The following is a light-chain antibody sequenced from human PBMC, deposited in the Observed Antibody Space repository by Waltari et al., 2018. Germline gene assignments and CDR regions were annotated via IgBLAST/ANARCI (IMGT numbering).Light chain of an antibody. J-gene: IGLJ3*02. CDR3: AAWDDSPNGHWV. Sequence: QSVLTQPPSASGTPGQRVSISCSGRASNIGGNVVNWYKPFPGKAPKLVIYRNDQRPSGVPDRFSGSKSGTSASLAISGLQSEDEADYYCAAWDDSPNGHWVFGGGTKVTV. CDR1: ASNIGGNV. V-gene: IGLV1-44*01. CDR2: RND.